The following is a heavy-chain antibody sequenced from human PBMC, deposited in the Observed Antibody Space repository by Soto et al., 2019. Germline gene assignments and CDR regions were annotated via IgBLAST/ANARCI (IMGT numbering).Heavy chain of an antibody. V-gene: IGHV1-2*02. J-gene: IGHJ4*02. CDR3: ARAHVRLQLGSSDY. CDR1: GYSFTGYF. D-gene: IGHD6-25*01. CDR2: TNPKSGVT. Sequence: QVQLVQSGAEVKKPGASVKVSCKASGYSFTGYFMHWVRQVPGQGLEWMGWTNPKSGVTKYPQKLQGRVTMTRDTSISTAYMVRTRLRSDATAVYYCARAHVRLQLGSSDYWGQGTLVTVSS.